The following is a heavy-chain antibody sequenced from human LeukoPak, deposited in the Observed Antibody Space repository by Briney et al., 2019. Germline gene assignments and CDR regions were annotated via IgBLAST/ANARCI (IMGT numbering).Heavy chain of an antibody. CDR3: ARGPGRVVVIPYFDY. CDR2: IYTSGST. J-gene: IGHJ4*02. CDR1: GGSISSGSYY. Sequence: PSETLSLTCTVSGGSISSGSYYWSWIRQPAGKGLEWIGRIYTSGSTNYNPSLKSRVTISVDTSKNQFSLKLSSVTAADTAVYYCARGPGRVVVIPYFDYWGQGTLVTVSS. V-gene: IGHV4-61*02. D-gene: IGHD3-22*01.